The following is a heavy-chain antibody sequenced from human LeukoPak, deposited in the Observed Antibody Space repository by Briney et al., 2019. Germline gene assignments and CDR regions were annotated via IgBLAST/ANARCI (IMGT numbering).Heavy chain of an antibody. V-gene: IGHV3-30*03. CDR3: ARPKPGYCSSTSCYTGGLWFDY. J-gene: IGHJ4*02. D-gene: IGHD2-2*02. CDR1: GFTFSSYS. CDR2: ISYDGSNK. Sequence: GGSLRLSCAASGFTFSSYSMNWVRQAPGKGLEWVAVISYDGSNKYYADSVKGRFTISRDNSKNTLYLQMNSLRAEDTAVYYCARPKPGYCSSTSCYTGGLWFDYWGQGTLVTVSS.